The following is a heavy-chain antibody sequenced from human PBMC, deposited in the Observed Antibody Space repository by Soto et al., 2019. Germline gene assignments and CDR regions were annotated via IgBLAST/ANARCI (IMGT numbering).Heavy chain of an antibody. CDR2: TRNKANSYTT. D-gene: IGHD3-3*01. J-gene: IGHJ6*03. CDR3: ARGLTIFGYYMDV. CDR1: GFTFSDHY. Sequence: GGSLRLSCAASGFTFSDHYMDWVRQAPGKGLEWVGRTRNKANSYTTEYAASVKGRFTISRDDSKNSLYLQMNSLKTEDTAVYYCARGLTIFGYYMDVWGKGTTVTVSS. V-gene: IGHV3-72*01.